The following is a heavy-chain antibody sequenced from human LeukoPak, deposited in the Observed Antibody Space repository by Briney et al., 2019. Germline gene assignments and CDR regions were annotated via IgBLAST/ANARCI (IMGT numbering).Heavy chain of an antibody. Sequence: PGRSLRLSCAASGFTFSSYGMHWVRQAPGKGLEWVAVISYDGGNKYYADSVKGRFTISRDNSKNTLYLQMNSLRAEDTAVYYCAKEAGGRPNWFDPWGQGTLVTVSS. CDR2: ISYDGGNK. D-gene: IGHD3-16*01. J-gene: IGHJ5*02. CDR1: GFTFSSYG. CDR3: AKEAGGRPNWFDP. V-gene: IGHV3-30*18.